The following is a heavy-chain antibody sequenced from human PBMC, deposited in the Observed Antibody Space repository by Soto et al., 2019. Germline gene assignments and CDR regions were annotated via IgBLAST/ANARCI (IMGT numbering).Heavy chain of an antibody. J-gene: IGHJ6*02. D-gene: IGHD1-1*01. Sequence: ASVKVSCKASGYTFTGYYMHWVRQAPGQGLEWMGWINPNSGGTNYAQKFQGWVTMTRDTSISTAYMELSRLRSDDTAVYYCARGRNPSDYYYYSGMDVWGQGTTVTVSS. CDR3: ARGRNPSDYYYYSGMDV. V-gene: IGHV1-2*04. CDR2: INPNSGGT. CDR1: GYTFTGYY.